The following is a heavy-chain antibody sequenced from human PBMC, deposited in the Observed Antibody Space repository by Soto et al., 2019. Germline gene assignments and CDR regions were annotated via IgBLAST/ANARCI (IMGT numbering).Heavy chain of an antibody. V-gene: IGHV4-34*01. J-gene: IGHJ4*02. CDR3: ARGYASGLPGY. Sequence: SETLSLTCAVYGGSFSGYYWSWIRQPPGKGLEWIGEINHSGSTNYNPSLKSRVTISVDTSKNQFSLKLSSVTAADTAVYYCARGYASGLPGYWGQGILVTVSS. CDR2: INHSGST. D-gene: IGHD6-19*01. CDR1: GGSFSGYY.